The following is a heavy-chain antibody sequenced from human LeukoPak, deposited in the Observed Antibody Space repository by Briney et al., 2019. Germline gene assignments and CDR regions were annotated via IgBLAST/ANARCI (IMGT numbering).Heavy chain of an antibody. CDR3: ARDPRWQQLVSPGFDY. D-gene: IGHD6-13*01. CDR2: IKQDGSEK. Sequence: PGGSLRLSCAASGFTFSSYWMSWVRQAPGKGLGWVANIKQDGSEKYYVDSVKGRFTISRDNAKNSLCLQMNSLRAEDTAVYYCARDPRWQQLVSPGFDYWGQGTLVTVSS. CDR1: GFTFSSYW. J-gene: IGHJ4*02. V-gene: IGHV3-7*01.